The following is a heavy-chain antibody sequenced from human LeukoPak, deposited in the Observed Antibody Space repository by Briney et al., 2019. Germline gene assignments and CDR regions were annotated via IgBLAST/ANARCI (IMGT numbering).Heavy chain of an antibody. D-gene: IGHD5-12*01. J-gene: IGHJ4*02. Sequence: SETLSLTCTVSGGSISSYYWSWIRQPPGKGLEWIGYIYYSGSTYYNPSLKSRVTISVDTSKNQFSLKLSSVTAADTAVYYCARDDGWLRVDYWGQGTLVTVSS. CDR2: IYYSGST. CDR1: GGSISSYY. CDR3: ARDDGWLRVDY. V-gene: IGHV4-59*12.